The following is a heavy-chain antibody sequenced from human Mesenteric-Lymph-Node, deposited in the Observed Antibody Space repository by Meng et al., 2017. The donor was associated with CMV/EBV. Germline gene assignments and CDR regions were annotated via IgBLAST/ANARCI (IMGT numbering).Heavy chain of an antibody. V-gene: IGHV4-39*07. CDR2: FFYTGST. Sequence: GSLRLSCTVSGGSISSSSYYWGWIRQPPGKGLEWIGSFFYTGSTYFNPSLKSRVTISVDTSKNQFSLKLSSVTAADTAVYYCARRGTLWFGEYHYWGQGTLVTVSS. CDR3: ARRGTLWFGEYHY. J-gene: IGHJ4*02. D-gene: IGHD3-10*01. CDR1: GGSISSSSYY.